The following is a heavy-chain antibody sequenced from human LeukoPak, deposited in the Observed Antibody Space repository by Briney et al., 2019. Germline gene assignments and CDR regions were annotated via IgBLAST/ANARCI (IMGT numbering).Heavy chain of an antibody. CDR2: INHSGST. CDR3: AREIGFYYGSGSYYLFDY. Sequence: SETLSLTCAVYGGSFSGYYWSWIRQPPGKGLEWIGEINHSGSTNYNPSLKSRVTISVDTSKNQFSLKLSSVTAADTAVYYCAREIGFYYGSGSYYLFDYWGQGTLVTVSS. V-gene: IGHV4-34*01. D-gene: IGHD3-10*01. J-gene: IGHJ4*02. CDR1: GGSFSGYY.